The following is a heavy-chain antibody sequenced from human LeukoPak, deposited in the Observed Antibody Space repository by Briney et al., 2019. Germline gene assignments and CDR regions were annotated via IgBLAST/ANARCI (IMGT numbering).Heavy chain of an antibody. CDR3: ARGGMITFGGVIVDAFDI. V-gene: IGHV4-34*01. CDR2: INHSGST. J-gene: IGHJ3*02. D-gene: IGHD3-16*02. Sequence: SETLSLTCAVYGGSFSGYYWSWIRQPPGKGLEWIGEINHSGSTNYNPSLKSRVTISVDTSKNQFSLKLSSVTAADTAVYYCARGGMITFGGVIVDAFDIWGQGTMVTVSS. CDR1: GGSFSGYY.